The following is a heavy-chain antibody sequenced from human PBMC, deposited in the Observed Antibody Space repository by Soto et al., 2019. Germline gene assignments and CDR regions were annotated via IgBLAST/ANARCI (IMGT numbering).Heavy chain of an antibody. CDR3: ARNRITIFGVVKAHYGMDV. Sequence: SVKVSCKASGGTFSSYAISWVRQAPGQGLEWMGGIIPIFGTANYAQKFQGRVTITADESTSTAYMELSSLRSEDTAVYYCARNRITIFGVVKAHYGMDVWGQGTTVTVSS. CDR2: IIPIFGTA. CDR1: GGTFSSYA. J-gene: IGHJ6*02. V-gene: IGHV1-69*13. D-gene: IGHD3-3*01.